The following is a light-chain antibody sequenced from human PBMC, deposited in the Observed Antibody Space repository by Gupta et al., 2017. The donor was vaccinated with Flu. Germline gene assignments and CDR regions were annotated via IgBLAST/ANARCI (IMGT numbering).Light chain of an antibody. CDR1: PSINYQ. V-gene: IGKV1-39*01. CDR2: TSS. Sequence: GDNVTISFRETPSINYQFNWYQQKPGKAPILLITTSSSLHGGVPSMFSGSSSGTDFTLTISRLHAEDVATYYCQHGDTAPRTFGQGTKVEIK. CDR3: QHGDTAPRT. J-gene: IGKJ1*01.